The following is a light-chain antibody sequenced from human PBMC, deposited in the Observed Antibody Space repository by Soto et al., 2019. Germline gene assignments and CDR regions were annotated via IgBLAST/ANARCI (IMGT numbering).Light chain of an antibody. CDR2: DAS. J-gene: IGKJ5*01. Sequence: DIPMTQSPSSLSASVGDRVTITCQASQAIDKFLNWYQQKPGKAPKLLIDDASNLETGVPSRFSGSGSGTHFTFTISSLQPEDIATYYCQQYDDLPITFGQGTRLEIK. CDR3: QQYDDLPIT. V-gene: IGKV1-33*01. CDR1: QAIDKF.